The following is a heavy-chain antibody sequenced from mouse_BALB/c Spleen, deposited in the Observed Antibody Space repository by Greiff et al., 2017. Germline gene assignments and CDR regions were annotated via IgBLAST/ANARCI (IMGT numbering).Heavy chain of an antibody. CDR1: GFNIKDTY. D-gene: IGHD1-3*01. CDR2: IDPANGNT. V-gene: IGHV14-3*02. J-gene: IGHJ4*01. CDR3: ARESILYAMDY. Sequence: EVHLVESGAELVKPGASVKLSCTASGFNIKDTYMHWVKQRPEQGLEWIGRIDPANGNTKYDPKFQGKATITADTSSNTAYLQLSSLTSEDTAVYYCARESILYAMDYWGQGTSVTVSS.